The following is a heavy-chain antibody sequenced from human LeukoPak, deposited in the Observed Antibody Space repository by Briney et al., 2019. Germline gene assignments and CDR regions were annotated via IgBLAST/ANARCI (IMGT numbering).Heavy chain of an antibody. CDR3: ARATASGYAFDI. V-gene: IGHV3-21*01. J-gene: IGHJ3*02. D-gene: IGHD1-1*01. CDR1: GFTFSSYS. CDR2: ISSSSSYI. Sequence: PGGSLRLSCAASGFTFSSYSMNWVRQASGKGLEWVSSISSSSSYIYYADSVKGRFTISRDNAKNSLYLQMNSLRAEDTAVYYCARATASGYAFDIWGQGTMVTVSS.